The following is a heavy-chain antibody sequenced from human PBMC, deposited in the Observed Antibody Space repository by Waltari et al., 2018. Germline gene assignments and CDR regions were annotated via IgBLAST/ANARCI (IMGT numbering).Heavy chain of an antibody. CDR2: IMPMFDKT. CDR1: GGIDPFG. Sequence: QVQLVQSGTNVKKPGSSVRVSCEASGGIDPFGFKWVPQAPGQGLEWMGAIMPMFDKTTYAQKFRDRLLITADESTSTVYMDLSSLRSDDTAVYYCARSPFYDALTDSQGHFDYWGQGTLVSVSS. D-gene: IGHD3-9*01. CDR3: ARSPFYDALTDSQGHFDY. J-gene: IGHJ4*02. V-gene: IGHV1-69*01.